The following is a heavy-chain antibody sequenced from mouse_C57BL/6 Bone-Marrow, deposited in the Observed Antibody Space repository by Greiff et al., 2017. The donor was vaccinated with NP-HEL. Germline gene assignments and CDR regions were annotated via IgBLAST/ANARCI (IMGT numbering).Heavy chain of an antibody. D-gene: IGHD2-1*01. J-gene: IGHJ2*01. Sequence: EVQGVESGGGLVKPGGSLKLSCAASGFTFSSYAMSWVRQTPEKRLEWVATISDGGSYTYYPDNVKGRFTISRDNAKNNLYLQMSHLKSEDTAMYYCARDPIYYGNYWGQGTTLTVSS. CDR1: GFTFSSYA. CDR2: ISDGGSYT. CDR3: ARDPIYYGNY. V-gene: IGHV5-4*01.